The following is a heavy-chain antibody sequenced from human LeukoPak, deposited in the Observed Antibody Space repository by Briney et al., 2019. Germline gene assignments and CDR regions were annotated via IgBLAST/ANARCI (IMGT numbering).Heavy chain of an antibody. CDR2: MYYSGSP. V-gene: IGHV4-59*08. Sequence: SETLSLTCTVSGGSISSYYWSWIRQPPGKGLEWIGYMYYSGSPNYNPSLKSRVTVSVDTSKNQFSLKLSSVTAADTAVYCCARLMTTVILGAFDIWGHGAMVTVSS. CDR3: ARLMTTVILGAFDI. J-gene: IGHJ3*02. D-gene: IGHD4-11*01. CDR1: GGSISSYY.